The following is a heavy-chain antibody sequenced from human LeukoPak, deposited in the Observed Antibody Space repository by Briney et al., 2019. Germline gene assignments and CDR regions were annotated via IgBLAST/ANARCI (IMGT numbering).Heavy chain of an antibody. V-gene: IGHV3-48*01. Sequence: PGGSLRLSCAASGFTFSSYSMNWVRQAPGKGLEWVSYISSSSSTIYYADSVKGRFTISRDNAKNSLYLQMNSLRAEDTAVYYCARDAYYYDSSGYYLPAGADYWGQGTLVTVSS. D-gene: IGHD3-22*01. CDR1: GFTFSSYS. CDR2: ISSSSSTI. J-gene: IGHJ4*02. CDR3: ARDAYYYDSSGYYLPAGADY.